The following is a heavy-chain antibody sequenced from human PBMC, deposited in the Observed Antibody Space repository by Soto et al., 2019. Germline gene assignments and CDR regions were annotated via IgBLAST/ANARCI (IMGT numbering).Heavy chain of an antibody. CDR3: AKDRGFWSGYSLDY. CDR1: GFTFSSYA. D-gene: IGHD3-3*01. V-gene: IGHV3-23*01. Sequence: EVQLLESGGGLVQPGGSLRLSCAASGFTFSSYAMSWVRQAPGKGLEWVSAISGSGGSTYYADSAKGRFTISRDNSKNTLYLQMNSPRAEDTAVYYCAKDRGFWSGYSLDYWGQGTLVTVSS. CDR2: ISGSGGST. J-gene: IGHJ4*02.